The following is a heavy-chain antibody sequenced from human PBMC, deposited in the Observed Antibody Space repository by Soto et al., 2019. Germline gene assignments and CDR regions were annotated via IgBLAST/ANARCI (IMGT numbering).Heavy chain of an antibody. Sequence: GESLKISCKGSGYSFTSYWISWVRQMPGKGLEWMGRIDPSDSYTNYSPSFQGHVTISADKSISTAYLQWSSLKASDTAMCYCARHLSVWSGGHYGMDVWGQGTTVTVSS. CDR3: ARHLSVWSGGHYGMDV. CDR1: GYSFTSYW. V-gene: IGHV5-10-1*01. CDR2: IDPSDSYT. D-gene: IGHD3-3*01. J-gene: IGHJ6*02.